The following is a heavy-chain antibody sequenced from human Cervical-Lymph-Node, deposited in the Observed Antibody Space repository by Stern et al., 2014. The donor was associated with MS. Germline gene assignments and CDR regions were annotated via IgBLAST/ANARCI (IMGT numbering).Heavy chain of an antibody. J-gene: IGHJ6*02. D-gene: IGHD3-22*01. CDR3: APDPHYYYSTGYCMDV. CDR1: GYTFTTYA. Sequence: QDQLVQSGAEVKKPGDSVKVSCKASGYTFTTYAIHWVRQAPGQSIEWLGWINAANGNTRYSHKVQDRVTITRDPSASTAYMELSSLRSEDTAVYYCAPDPHYYYSTGYCMDVWGQGHTFAGSS. V-gene: IGHV1-3*01. CDR2: INAANGNT.